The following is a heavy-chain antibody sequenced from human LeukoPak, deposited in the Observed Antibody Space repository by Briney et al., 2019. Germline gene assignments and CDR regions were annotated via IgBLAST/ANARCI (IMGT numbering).Heavy chain of an antibody. V-gene: IGHV3-49*03. Sequence: GGSLRLSCTASGFTFGDYAMSWFRQAPGKGLEWVGFIRSKAYGGTTEYAASVKGRFTISRDDSKSIAYLQTNSLKTEDTAVYYCTRGYYDFWSGYPYLYYFDYWGQGTLVTVSS. CDR2: IRSKAYGGTT. CDR1: GFTFGDYA. CDR3: TRGYYDFWSGYPYLYYFDY. D-gene: IGHD3-3*01. J-gene: IGHJ4*02.